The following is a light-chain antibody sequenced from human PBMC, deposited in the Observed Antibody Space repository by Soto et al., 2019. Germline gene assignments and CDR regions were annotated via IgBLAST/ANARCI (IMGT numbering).Light chain of an antibody. V-gene: IGLV2-14*01. Sequence: QSALTQPASVSGSPGQSITISCTGTSSEVGGYNYVSWYQQHPGKAPKLMIYEVSNRPSGVSNRFSDSKSGNTASPPISGLQAEDDADYYCSSDRSNSNFAVFGGGTQLTVL. J-gene: IGLJ7*01. CDR3: SSDRSNSNFAV. CDR2: EVS. CDR1: SSEVGGYNY.